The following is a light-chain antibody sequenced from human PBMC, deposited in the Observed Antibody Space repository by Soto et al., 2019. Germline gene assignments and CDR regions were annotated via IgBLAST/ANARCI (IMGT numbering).Light chain of an antibody. Sequence: EIVLTQSPGTLSLSPGERATLSCRASQSFSSSYLAWYQQKPGQAPRLLIYETSSRATGIPDRFSGSGSQTDFTLTIGRLEPEDFAVYYCQQYGTSPRTFGQGTKVDIK. J-gene: IGKJ1*01. V-gene: IGKV3-20*01. CDR3: QQYGTSPRT. CDR2: ETS. CDR1: QSFSSSY.